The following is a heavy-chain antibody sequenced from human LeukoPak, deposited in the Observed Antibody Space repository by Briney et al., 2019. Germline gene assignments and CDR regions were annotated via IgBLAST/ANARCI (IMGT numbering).Heavy chain of an antibody. CDR1: GFTFSSYA. J-gene: IGHJ5*02. CDR2: ISYDGSNK. CDR3: ARGFGVVVVAATKGKYNWFDP. Sequence: PGGSLRLSCAASGFTFSSYAMHWVRQAPGKGLEWVAVISYDGSNKYYADSVKGRFTISRDNSKNTLYLQMNSLRAEDTAVYYCARGFGVVVVAATKGKYNWFDPWAREPWSPSPQ. D-gene: IGHD2-15*01. V-gene: IGHV3-30*04.